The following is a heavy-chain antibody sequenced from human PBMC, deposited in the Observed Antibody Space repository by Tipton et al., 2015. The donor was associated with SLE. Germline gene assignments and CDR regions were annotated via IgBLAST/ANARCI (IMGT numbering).Heavy chain of an antibody. D-gene: IGHD6-19*01. CDR1: GGSITSGSYY. CDR3: ATHPRSYSSGWSYYFDY. Sequence: TLSLTCTVSGGSITSGSYYWGWIRQPPGQGLEWFGHIYTSGTTNYNPSLKSRVTISVDTSKNQFSLRLSSVTAADTAVYYCATHPRSYSSGWSYYFDYWGQGALVTVSS. V-gene: IGHV4-61*09. J-gene: IGHJ4*01. CDR2: IYTSGTT.